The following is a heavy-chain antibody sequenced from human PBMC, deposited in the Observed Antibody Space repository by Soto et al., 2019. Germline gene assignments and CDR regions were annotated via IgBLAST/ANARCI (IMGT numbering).Heavy chain of an antibody. J-gene: IGHJ4*02. CDR2: ISHDGSRK. CDR3: AKGASGSTDY. Sequence: GGSLRLSCEGSGFTFSSYGMHWVRQAPGKGLEWVTVISHDGSRKSYVDSVKGRFTISRDNSKKTVYLQMNSLRAEDTAVYYCAKGASGSTDYWGQGALVTVSS. CDR1: GFTFSSYG. V-gene: IGHV3-30*18. D-gene: IGHD1-26*01.